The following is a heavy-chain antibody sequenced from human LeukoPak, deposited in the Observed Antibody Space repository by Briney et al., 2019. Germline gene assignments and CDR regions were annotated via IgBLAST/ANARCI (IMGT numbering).Heavy chain of an antibody. J-gene: IGHJ3*02. CDR1: GGSISSYY. V-gene: IGHV4-59*01. CDR3: ARDLRVGGNSGWYAFDI. CDR2: IYYSGST. Sequence: PSETLSLTCIVSGGSISSYYWSWIRRPPGKGLEWVGYIYYSGSTNYNPSLQSRVTISVDTSKNQFSLKLRSVTAADTAVYYCARDLRVGGNSGWYAFDIWGQGTMVTVSS. D-gene: IGHD6-19*01.